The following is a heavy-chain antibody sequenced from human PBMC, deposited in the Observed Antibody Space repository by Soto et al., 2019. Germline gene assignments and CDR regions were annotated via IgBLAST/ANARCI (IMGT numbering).Heavy chain of an antibody. D-gene: IGHD7-27*01. V-gene: IGHV4-59*08. CDR3: ARHGATNWGGFFVS. CDR1: GASITTYY. CDR2: IYYSGHI. Sequence: QVQLQESGPGLVKPSETLSLTCNVSGASITTYYWSWIRQPPGKGLEWIGYIYYSGHINYNPSLKSLVTISVDTSKNQFSLKLSSVTAADTAVYYCARHGATNWGGFFVSWGLGTLVSVSS. J-gene: IGHJ4*02.